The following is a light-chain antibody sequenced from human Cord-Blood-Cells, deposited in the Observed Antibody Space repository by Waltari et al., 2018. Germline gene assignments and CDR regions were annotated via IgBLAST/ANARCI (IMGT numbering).Light chain of an antibody. CDR1: QSISSW. CDR2: DAS. V-gene: IGKV1-5*01. CDR3: QQDNSYSPS. Sequence: DIQMTQSPSTLSASVGDRVTITCRASQSISSWLVWYQQKPGKAPKLLIYDASSLESGVPTRVSCSGSGTEFTLNISRLQPDDFATYYRQQDNSYSPSFGQGTKLEIK. J-gene: IGKJ2*01.